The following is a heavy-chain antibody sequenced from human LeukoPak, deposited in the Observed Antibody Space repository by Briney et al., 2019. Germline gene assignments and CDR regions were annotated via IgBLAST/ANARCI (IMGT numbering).Heavy chain of an antibody. J-gene: IGHJ6*02. Sequence: GRPLRLSCAASGFTFSNYGMHWVRQAPGEGLEWVAVISYDGSNTYYADSVKGRFTISRDNSKNTLYLQMNSLRAEDTAVYYCAKGRGSAPFYGMDVWGQGTTVTVSS. D-gene: IGHD2-15*01. CDR1: GFTFSNYG. CDR3: AKGRGSAPFYGMDV. CDR2: ISYDGSNT. V-gene: IGHV3-30*18.